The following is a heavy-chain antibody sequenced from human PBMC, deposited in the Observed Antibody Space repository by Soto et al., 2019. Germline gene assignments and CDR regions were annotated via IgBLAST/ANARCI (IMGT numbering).Heavy chain of an antibody. CDR1: GFTFSSYG. Sequence: GGSLRLSCAASGFTFSSYGMHWVRQAPGKGLEWVAVIWYDGSNKYYADSVKGRFTISRDNSKNTLYLQMNSLRAEDTAVYYCAREIVTMVREGFDYWGQGTLVTVSS. V-gene: IGHV3-33*01. CDR3: AREIVTMVREGFDY. D-gene: IGHD3-10*01. CDR2: IWYDGSNK. J-gene: IGHJ4*02.